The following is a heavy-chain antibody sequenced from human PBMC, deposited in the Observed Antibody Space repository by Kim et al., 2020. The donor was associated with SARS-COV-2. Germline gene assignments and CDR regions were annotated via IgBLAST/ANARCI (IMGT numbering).Heavy chain of an antibody. J-gene: IGHJ4*02. D-gene: IGHD3-3*01. V-gene: IGHV1-8*01. CDR2: SGNT. CDR3: ARGHLEEY. Sequence: SGNTGYAQKFQGRVTMTRNTSISTAYMQLSSLRSEDTAVYYCARGHLEEYWGQGTLVTVSS.